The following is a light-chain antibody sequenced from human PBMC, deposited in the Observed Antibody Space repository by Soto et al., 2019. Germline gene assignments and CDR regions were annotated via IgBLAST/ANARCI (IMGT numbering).Light chain of an antibody. Sequence: EVVMTQSPATLSVSPGERATLSCRASQNVNANLAWYQQKPGQAPRLLIHGASTMATGIPARFSGSGFGTECILTISSLQSEDFAVYYCQQYNTWLWTFGQGTKVEGK. J-gene: IGKJ1*01. CDR3: QQYNTWLWT. V-gene: IGKV3-15*01. CDR1: QNVNAN. CDR2: GAS.